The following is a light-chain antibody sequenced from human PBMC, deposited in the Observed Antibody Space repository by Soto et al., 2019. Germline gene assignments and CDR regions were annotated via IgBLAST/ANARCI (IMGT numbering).Light chain of an antibody. CDR2: LTS. CDR3: MQALQTPPWT. V-gene: IGKV2-28*01. CDR1: QSLLQSNGYTY. J-gene: IGKJ1*01. Sequence: EIVMTQSTLSLPVTPGEPASISCRSSQSLLQSNGYTYLNWYLQKSGQSPQLLIYLTSIRASGVPDRFNGSGSGIDFTLKISKVEAEDVGVYYCMQALQTPPWTFGQGTKVDIK.